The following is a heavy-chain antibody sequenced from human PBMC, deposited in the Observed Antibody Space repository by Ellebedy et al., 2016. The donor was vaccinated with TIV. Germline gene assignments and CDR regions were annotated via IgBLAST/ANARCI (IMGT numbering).Heavy chain of an antibody. CDR2: ISSSSSYI. D-gene: IGHD3-10*01. CDR1: GFTFSSYS. CDR3: ARDVNFSGGYGRPDWFDP. Sequence: PGGSLRLSCAASGFTFSSYSMNWVRQAPGKGLEWVSSISSSSSYIYYADSVKGRFTISRDNAKNSLYLQMNSLRAEDTAVYYCARDVNFSGGYGRPDWFDPWGQGTLVTVSS. V-gene: IGHV3-21*01. J-gene: IGHJ5*02.